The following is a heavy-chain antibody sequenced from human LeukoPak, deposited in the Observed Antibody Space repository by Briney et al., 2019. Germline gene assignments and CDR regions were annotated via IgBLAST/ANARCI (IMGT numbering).Heavy chain of an antibody. Sequence: PSETLSLTCTVSGDSGVSSGGYYWTWIRQHPEKGLDWIGYFYHRASYNPSLKGRVSISIDTSKNQFSLILTSVTAADTALYYCVREGEYGEDYFWGQGIQVIVSA. CDR1: GDSGVSSGGYY. CDR2: FYHRA. CDR3: VREGEYGEDYF. D-gene: IGHD4-17*01. V-gene: IGHV4-31*03. J-gene: IGHJ4*02.